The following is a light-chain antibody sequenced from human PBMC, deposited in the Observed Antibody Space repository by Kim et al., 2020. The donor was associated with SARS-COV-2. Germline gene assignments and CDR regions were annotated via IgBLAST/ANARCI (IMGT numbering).Light chain of an antibody. V-gene: IGLV6-57*03. CDR2: ENN. Sequence: NFMLTQPHSVSESPGKTVTISCTRSSGSIATRYVQWYQQRPASAPTTVIYENNQRPSGVPARFSGSIYSSSNSASLTISGLKTEDEADYYCQSYDSSTVVFGGGTQLTVL. CDR3: QSYDSSTVV. J-gene: IGLJ2*01. CDR1: SGSIATRY.